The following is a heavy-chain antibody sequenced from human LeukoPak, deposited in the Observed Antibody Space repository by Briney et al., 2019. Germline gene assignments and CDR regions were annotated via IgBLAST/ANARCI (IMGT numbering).Heavy chain of an antibody. CDR3: ARLFSRGWPYYYGLGA. V-gene: IGHV4-39*01. Sequence: SETLSLICTVSGGSIDSSGSYWGWIRQPPGKGLEWIGCVYYGGDAYYNPSLKSRVTISADLSKNQFSLSLISVTAADTALYYCARLFSRGWPYYYGLGAWGQGTTVTVSS. CDR1: GGSIDSSGSY. D-gene: IGHD6-19*01. CDR2: VYYGGDA. J-gene: IGHJ6*02.